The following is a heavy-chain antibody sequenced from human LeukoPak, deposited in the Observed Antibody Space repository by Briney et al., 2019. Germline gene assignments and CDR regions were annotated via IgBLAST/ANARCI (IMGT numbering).Heavy chain of an antibody. J-gene: IGHJ4*02. CDR2: ISGRGGST. V-gene: IGHV3-23*01. Sequence: GGSLRLSCAASGFTFSSYAMSWVRQAPGKGLEWVSAISGRGGSTYYADSVKGRFTISRDNAKNSLYLQMNSLRAEDTAVYYCARYTTAGYSSGWYGPSFDYWGQGTLVTVSS. D-gene: IGHD6-19*01. CDR3: ARYTTAGYSSGWYGPSFDY. CDR1: GFTFSSYA.